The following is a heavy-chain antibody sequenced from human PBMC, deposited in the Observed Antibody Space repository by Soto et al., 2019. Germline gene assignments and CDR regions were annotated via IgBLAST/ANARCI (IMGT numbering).Heavy chain of an antibody. V-gene: IGHV3-74*01. J-gene: IGHJ6*02. CDR2: INSDGSST. CDR1: GFTFSSYW. CDR3: ARLDYDFWSGPHYYYGMDV. Sequence: PGGSLRLSCAASGFTFSSYWMHWARQAPGKGLVWVSRINSDGSSTSYADSVKGRFTISRDNAKNTLYLQMNSLRAEDTAVYYCARLDYDFWSGPHYYYGMDVWGQGTTVTVSS. D-gene: IGHD3-3*01.